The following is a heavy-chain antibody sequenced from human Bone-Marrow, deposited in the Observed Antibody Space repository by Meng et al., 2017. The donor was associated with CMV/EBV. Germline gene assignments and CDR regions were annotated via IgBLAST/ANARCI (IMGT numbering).Heavy chain of an antibody. CDR1: RFVLSSYS. J-gene: IGHJ4*02. Sequence: SRFVLSSYSKRWVRPAPRKGLEWVSAISASGGSTYYANPVNGRFTISRDDPKNTVYLEMDYLRAEDTAVYYCAKDWATNGDYDYFDYWGQGTLVTVSS. CDR2: ISASGGST. V-gene: IGHV3-23*01. D-gene: IGHD4-17*01. CDR3: AKDWATNGDYDYFDY.